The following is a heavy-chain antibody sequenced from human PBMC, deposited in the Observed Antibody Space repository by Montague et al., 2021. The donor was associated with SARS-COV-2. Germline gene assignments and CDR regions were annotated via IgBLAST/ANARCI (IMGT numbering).Heavy chain of an antibody. J-gene: IGHJ3*02. Sequence: SLRLSCAASGFTVNSNYMRWVRQAPGKGLEWVALIYSGGDTTYAVSVRDRFTISRDNSKNTLYLQMNSLRVEDTAVFYCARGGVGATWAFDIWGQGTMVTVSS. V-gene: IGHV3-53*01. CDR3: ARGGVGATWAFDI. D-gene: IGHD1-26*01. CDR1: GFTVNSNY. CDR2: IYSGGDT.